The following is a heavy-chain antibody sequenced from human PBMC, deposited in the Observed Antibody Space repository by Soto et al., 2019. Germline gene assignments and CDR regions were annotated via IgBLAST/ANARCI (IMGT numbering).Heavy chain of an antibody. D-gene: IGHD3-22*01. J-gene: IGHJ5*02. CDR1: GGSVSSGSYY. V-gene: IGHV4-61*01. CDR3: ARGNPPAYYYDSSGYYP. Sequence: SETLSLTCTVPGGSVSSGSYYWSWIRQPPGKGLEWIGYIYYSGSTNYNPSLKSRVTISVDTSKNQFSLKLSSVTAADTAVYYCARGNPPAYYYDSSGYYPWGQGTLVTVSS. CDR2: IYYSGST.